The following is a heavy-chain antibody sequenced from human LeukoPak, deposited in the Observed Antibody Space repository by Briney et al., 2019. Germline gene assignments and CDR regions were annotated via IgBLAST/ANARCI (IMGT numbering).Heavy chain of an antibody. CDR3: ARARYSSGWYVY. Sequence: ASVRVSCKASGYTFTTYYVHWVRQAPGQGLEWMGIINPSGGSTSYAQKFQGRVTMTRDTSTSTVYMELSSLRSEDTAVYYCARARYSSGWYVYWGQGTLVTVSS. CDR2: INPSGGST. D-gene: IGHD6-19*01. V-gene: IGHV1-46*01. CDR1: GYTFTTYY. J-gene: IGHJ4*02.